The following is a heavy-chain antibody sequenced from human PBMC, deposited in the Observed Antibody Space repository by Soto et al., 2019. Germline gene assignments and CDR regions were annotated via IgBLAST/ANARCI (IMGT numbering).Heavy chain of an antibody. J-gene: IGHJ5*02. D-gene: IGHD1-26*01. V-gene: IGHV3-7*01. CDR2: INQDGSEK. Sequence: GGSLRLSCAASGFTFTNSWMSWVRQAPGEGLEWVATINQDGSEKYDVDSVKGRFTISRDNAKNSLYLQINSLRAEDTAVYYCARAESIVGATTWFDAWGQGTLVTVSS. CDR3: ARAESIVGATTWFDA. CDR1: GFTFTNSW.